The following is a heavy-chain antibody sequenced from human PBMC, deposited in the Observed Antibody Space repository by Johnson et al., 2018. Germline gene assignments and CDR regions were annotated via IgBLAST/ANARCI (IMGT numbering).Heavy chain of an antibody. CDR2: IKSKTDGGTK. D-gene: IGHD6-13*01. Sequence: VQLVESGGGLVKPGGSLRLSCAASGFTFSNAWMNWVRQAPGTGLEWVGRIKSKTDGGTKDYAAPVKGRFTISRDDSKNTLYLQMDSLKTEDTAEYYCTRRGVSNGTNCYDYIMAVWGQGTTVTVSS. V-gene: IGHV3-15*07. J-gene: IGHJ6*02. CDR1: GFTFSNAW. CDR3: TRRGVSNGTNCYDYIMAV.